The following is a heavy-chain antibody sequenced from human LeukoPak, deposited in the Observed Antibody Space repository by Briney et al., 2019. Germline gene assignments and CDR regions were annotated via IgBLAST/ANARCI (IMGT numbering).Heavy chain of an antibody. V-gene: IGHV4-34*01. D-gene: IGHD1-7*01. CDR3: ARGPRGNSRYYGMDV. CDR1: GGSFSGYY. Sequence: SETLSLTCAVYGGSFSGYYWSWIRQPPGKGLEWIGEINHSGSTNYNPSLKSRVTISVDTSKNQFSLKLSSVTAADTAVYHCARGPRGNSRYYGMDVWGQGTTVTVSS. J-gene: IGHJ6*02. CDR2: INHSGST.